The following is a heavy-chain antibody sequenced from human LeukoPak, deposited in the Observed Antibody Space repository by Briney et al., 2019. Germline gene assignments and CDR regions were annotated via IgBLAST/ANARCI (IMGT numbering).Heavy chain of an antibody. D-gene: IGHD5/OR15-5a*01. J-gene: IGHJ4*02. CDR2: ISFDATKE. V-gene: IGHV3-30*07. Sequence: GGSLRLSCAASGFTFSNYAMHWVRQAPGKGLEWVAVISFDATKEYFGKSVKGRFTISRDNSKNTQSLQMNSLRAEDTVVYYCASMSGYFEYWGQGTLVSVSS. CDR3: ASMSGYFEY. CDR1: GFTFSNYA.